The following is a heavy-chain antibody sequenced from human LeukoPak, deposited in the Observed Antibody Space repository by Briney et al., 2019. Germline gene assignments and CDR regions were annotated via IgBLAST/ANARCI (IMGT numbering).Heavy chain of an antibody. CDR3: AREVDAFDI. J-gene: IGHJ3*02. V-gene: IGHV3-74*01. CDR1: GFTVSSNY. Sequence: GGSLRLSCAASGFTVSSNYMSWVRQAPGKGLEWVSQIHTDGSRTNYADSVRGRFSISIDSAKNTLYLQMSSLRVEDTAVYYCAREVDAFDIWGQGTMVTVSS. CDR2: IHTDGSRT.